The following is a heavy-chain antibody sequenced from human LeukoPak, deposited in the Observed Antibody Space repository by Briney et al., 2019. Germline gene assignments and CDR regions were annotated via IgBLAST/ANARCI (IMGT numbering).Heavy chain of an antibody. CDR3: AKLDCSSTGCYGGLPGYYFDY. CDR1: GFTFSSYA. D-gene: IGHD2-2*01. CDR2: ISGSGGST. J-gene: IGHJ4*02. Sequence: PGGSLRLSCAASGFTFSSYAMSWVRQAPGKGLEWVSAISGSGGSTYYADSVKGRFTISRDNSKNTLYLQMNSLRAEDTAVYYCAKLDCSSTGCYGGLPGYYFDYWGQGTLVTVSS. V-gene: IGHV3-23*01.